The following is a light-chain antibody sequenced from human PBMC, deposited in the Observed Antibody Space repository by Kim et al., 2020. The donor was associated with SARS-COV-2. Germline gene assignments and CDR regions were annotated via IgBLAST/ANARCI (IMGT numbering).Light chain of an antibody. J-gene: IGKJ5*01. V-gene: IGKV3-15*01. CDR3: QQYNDWPT. CDR1: QSVSDN. CDR2: GAS. Sequence: EIVLTQSPATLSVSQGERATLSCTTSQSVSDNFAWYQQKPGEAPRLLIYGASTRATGIPDRFSGSGSGTEFTLAISSLQSEDSAVYFCQQYNDWPTFGQGTRLEIK.